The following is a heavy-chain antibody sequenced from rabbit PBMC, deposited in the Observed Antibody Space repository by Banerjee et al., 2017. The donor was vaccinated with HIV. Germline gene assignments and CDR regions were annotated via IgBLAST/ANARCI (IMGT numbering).Heavy chain of an antibody. D-gene: IGHD2-1*01. CDR2: IYTTSGST. CDR1: GIDFSSYYR. CDR3: ARDQAGDGGVYLDF. J-gene: IGHJ3*01. V-gene: IGHV1S43*01. Sequence: QSLEESGGDLVKPGASLTLTCKASGIDFSSYYRMCWVRQAPGRGLELIACIYTTSGSTWYASWVNGRFTISRSTSLNTVDLQMTSLTAADTATYFCARDQAGDGGVYLDFWGQGTLVTVS.